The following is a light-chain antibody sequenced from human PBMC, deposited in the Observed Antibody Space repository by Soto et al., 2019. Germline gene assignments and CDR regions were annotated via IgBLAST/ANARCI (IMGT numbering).Light chain of an antibody. Sequence: DIQMTQSPSTLSASVGDRVTITCRASQSVSRWVAWCQQKPGKAPKVLIWDASSLQRGVPSRFNGSGSGTEFTLTISSLQPDDFATYYCQQYNSYSTWTFGQGTKVDIK. CDR2: DAS. CDR1: QSVSRW. V-gene: IGKV1-5*01. CDR3: QQYNSYSTWT. J-gene: IGKJ1*01.